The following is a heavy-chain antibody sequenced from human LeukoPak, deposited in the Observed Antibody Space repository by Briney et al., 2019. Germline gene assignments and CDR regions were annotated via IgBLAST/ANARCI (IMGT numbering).Heavy chain of an antibody. J-gene: IGHJ4*02. D-gene: IGHD2-15*01. CDR3: ARDTREGVSYYFDY. CDR2: IWYDGSNK. V-gene: IGHV3-33*08. CDR1: GFTFSSCG. Sequence: GGSLRLSCAASGFTFSSCGMHWVRQAPGKGLEWVAVIWYDGSNKYYADSVKGRFTISRDNSKNTLYLQMNSLRAEDTAVYYCARDTREGVSYYFDYWGQGTLVTVSS.